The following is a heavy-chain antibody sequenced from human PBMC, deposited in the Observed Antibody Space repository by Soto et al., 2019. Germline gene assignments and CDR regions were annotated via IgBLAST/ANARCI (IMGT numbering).Heavy chain of an antibody. CDR2: ISYDGDIK. CDR3: TRKPESGTTVSFEY. CDR1: GFTFSNYG. Sequence: PGGSLRLSCAASGFTFSNYGMDWVRQVTGKGLDWVAIISYDGDIKSYADSVKGRFIISRDNSKNMLYLQMNSLRPEDTAVYYCTRKPESGTTVSFEYWGQGTLVTVSS. D-gene: IGHD1-1*01. V-gene: IGHV3-30*03. J-gene: IGHJ4*02.